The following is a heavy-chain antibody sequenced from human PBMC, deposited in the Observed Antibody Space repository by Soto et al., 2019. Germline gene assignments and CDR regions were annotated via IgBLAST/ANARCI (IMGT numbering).Heavy chain of an antibody. CDR3: ARWGVLRFLEWRNWFDP. V-gene: IGHV4-34*01. Sequence: SETLSLTCAVYGGSFSGYYWSWIRQPPVNGLEWIGEINHSGSTNYNPSLKSRVTISVDTSKNQFSLKLSSVTAADTAVYYCARWGVLRFLEWRNWFDPWGQGTLVTVSS. J-gene: IGHJ5*02. CDR1: GGSFSGYY. CDR2: INHSGST. D-gene: IGHD3-3*01.